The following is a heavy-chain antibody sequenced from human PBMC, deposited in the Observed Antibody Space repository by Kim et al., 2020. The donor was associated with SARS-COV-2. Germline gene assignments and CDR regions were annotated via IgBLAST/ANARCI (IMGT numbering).Heavy chain of an antibody. D-gene: IGHD3-10*01. CDR3: TTDYRGFGEGSFDY. CDR2: IKSKTDGGTT. CDR1: GFTFSNAW. V-gene: IGHV3-15*01. Sequence: GGSLRLSCAASGFTFSNAWMSWVRQAPGKGLEWVGRIKSKTDGGTTDYAAPVKGRFTISRDDSKNTLYLQMNSLKTEDTAVYYCTTDYRGFGEGSFDYWGQGTLVTVSS. J-gene: IGHJ4*02.